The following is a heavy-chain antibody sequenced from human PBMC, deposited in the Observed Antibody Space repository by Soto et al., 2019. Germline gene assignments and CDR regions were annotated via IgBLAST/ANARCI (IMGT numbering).Heavy chain of an antibody. CDR3: AKASSSWYAGFFDL. J-gene: IGHJ4*02. CDR2: LSDSGGSI. D-gene: IGHD6-13*01. CDR1: GFTFSRHA. Sequence: EVQLLESGGGLVQPGGSLRLSCTASGFTFSRHAMTWVRQAPGKGLEWVSGLSDSGGSIYYADSVKGRFTISRDNSMNTLYLQMNTLRAEDTAIYYCAKASSSWYAGFFDLWGQGTLVTVSS. V-gene: IGHV3-23*01.